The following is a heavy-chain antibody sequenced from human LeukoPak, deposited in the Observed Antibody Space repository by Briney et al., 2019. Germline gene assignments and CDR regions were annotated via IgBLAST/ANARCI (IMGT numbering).Heavy chain of an antibody. Sequence: PSQTLSLTCTVSGGSISSGGYYWSWIRQPPEKGLEWIGYIHHSGSTYYNPSLKSRVTISVDRSKNQFSLKLSSVTAADTAVYYCARDRSSAGYFDYWGQGTLVTVSS. D-gene: IGHD6-19*01. J-gene: IGHJ4*02. CDR1: GGSISSGGYY. CDR2: IHHSGST. CDR3: ARDRSSAGYFDY. V-gene: IGHV4-30-2*01.